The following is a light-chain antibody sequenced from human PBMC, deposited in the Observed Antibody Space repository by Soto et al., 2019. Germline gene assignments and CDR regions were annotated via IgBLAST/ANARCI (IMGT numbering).Light chain of an antibody. J-gene: IGKJ4*01. CDR1: QSISSW. CDR2: DAS. Sequence: DIQMTQSPSTLSASVGDRVTITCRASQSISSWLAWYQQKPGKAPKLLIYDASSLESGVPTRFSGNGSGTDFTLTISSLQPEDFATYYCLQDYNYPLTFGRGTKVDIK. V-gene: IGKV1-5*01. CDR3: LQDYNYPLT.